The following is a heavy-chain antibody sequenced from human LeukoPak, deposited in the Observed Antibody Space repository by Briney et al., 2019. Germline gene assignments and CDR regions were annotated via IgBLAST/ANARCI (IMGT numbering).Heavy chain of an antibody. J-gene: IGHJ4*02. V-gene: IGHV3-7*05. D-gene: IGHD3-10*01. CDR2: IKQEGSEK. Sequence: PGASLILSCAASGFTLLIYWLGAVGEPPGKGVDWEANIKQEGSEKYYVDSVKGRFTISRDNAKNSLYLQMNSLRAEDTAVYYCARDRVTMVRGVNYYFDYWGQGTLVTVSS. CDR3: ARDRVTMVRGVNYYFDY. CDR1: GFTLLIYW.